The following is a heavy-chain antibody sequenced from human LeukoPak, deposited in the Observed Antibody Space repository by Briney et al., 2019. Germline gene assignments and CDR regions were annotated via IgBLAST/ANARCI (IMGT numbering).Heavy chain of an antibody. Sequence: PSETLSLTCAVSGGSLTTGASLTNAHWFSWVRQPPGRGLEWIGEIYRPATTNYNPSLNSRVTISLDTSKNQFSLKLSSVTAADTAVYYCARLAQGSGTYGFDYWGQGTLVTVSS. V-gene: IGHV4-4*02. CDR3: ARLAQGSGTYGFDY. CDR1: GGSLTTGASLTNAHW. J-gene: IGHJ4*02. D-gene: IGHD3-10*01. CDR2: IYRPATT.